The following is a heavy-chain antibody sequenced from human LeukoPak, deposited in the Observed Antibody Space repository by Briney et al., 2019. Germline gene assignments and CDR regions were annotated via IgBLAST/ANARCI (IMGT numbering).Heavy chain of an antibody. Sequence: GGSLRLSCAASGFTVSSNYMSWVRQAPGKGLEWVSVIYSGGSTYYADSVKGRFTISRDNSKNTLYLQMNSLRAEDTAVYYCARASSSGYYYFFDYRGQGTLVTVSS. V-gene: IGHV3-66*01. D-gene: IGHD3-22*01. CDR1: GFTVSSNY. J-gene: IGHJ4*02. CDR2: IYSGGST. CDR3: ARASSSGYYYFFDY.